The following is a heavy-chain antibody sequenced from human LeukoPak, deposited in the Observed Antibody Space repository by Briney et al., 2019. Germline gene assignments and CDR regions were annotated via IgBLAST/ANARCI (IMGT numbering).Heavy chain of an antibody. CDR3: ARDRGYALDY. Sequence: GGSLRLSCAASGFTFSNHWMHWVRQAPGEGLVWVSHINSDESRRNYADSVKGRFTISRDNAKNTLYLEMNGLRAEDTAVYYCARDRGYALDYWGQGTLVTVSS. CDR2: INSDESRR. V-gene: IGHV3-74*01. D-gene: IGHD5-12*01. CDR1: GFTFSNHW. J-gene: IGHJ4*02.